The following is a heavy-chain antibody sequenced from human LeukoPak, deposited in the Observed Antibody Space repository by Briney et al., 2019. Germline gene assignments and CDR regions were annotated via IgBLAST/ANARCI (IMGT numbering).Heavy chain of an antibody. CDR1: GGSISSGDYY. CDR2: NYYSGST. J-gene: IGHJ4*02. Sequence: SETLSLTCTVSGGSISSGDYYWSWIRQPPGKGLEWIGYNYYSGSTNYNPSLKSRVTISVDTSKNQFSLKLSSVTAADTAVYYCARHESSSWYDYWGQGTLVTVSS. CDR3: ARHESSSWYDY. V-gene: IGHV4-61*08. D-gene: IGHD6-13*01.